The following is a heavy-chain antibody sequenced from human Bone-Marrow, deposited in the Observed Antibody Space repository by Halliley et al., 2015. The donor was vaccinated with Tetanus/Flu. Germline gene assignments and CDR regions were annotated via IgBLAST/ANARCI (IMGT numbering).Heavy chain of an antibody. CDR3: ARGKDYGGGLDH. V-gene: IGHV4-59*01. Sequence: TLSLTCIVSDGSISSYYWSWIRQPPGKGLEWIGYIYYDGNTKYNPALESRVAISIDTSKNQFFLNLKSVSAADTAVYYCARGKDYGGGLDHWGRPGLVTLPS. J-gene: IGHJ4*02. CDR2: IYYDGNT. CDR1: DGSISSYY. D-gene: IGHD3-10*01.